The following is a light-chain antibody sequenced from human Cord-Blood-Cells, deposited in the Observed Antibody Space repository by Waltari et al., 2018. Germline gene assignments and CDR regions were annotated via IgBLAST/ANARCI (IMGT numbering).Light chain of an antibody. CDR1: SSDAGGYNS. CDR2: DVS. V-gene: IGLV2-14*01. CDR3: SSYTSSSTWV. J-gene: IGLJ3*02. Sequence: QSALTQPASVSGSPGQSLPISCTGTSSDAGGYNSVSWYQQHPGKAPKLMIYDVSNRPSGVSNRFSGSKSGNTASLTISGLQAEDEADYYCSSYTSSSTWVFGGGTKLTVL.